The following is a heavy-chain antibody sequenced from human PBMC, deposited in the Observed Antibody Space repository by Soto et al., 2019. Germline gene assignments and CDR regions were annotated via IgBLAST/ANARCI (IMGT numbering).Heavy chain of an antibody. J-gene: IGHJ4*02. CDR2: IYYSGST. V-gene: IGHV4-39*01. D-gene: IGHD3-22*01. CDR3: ARHSREINYYDSSGPSGGFDY. Sequence: PSETLSLTCTVSGGSISSSSYYWGWIRQPPGKGLERIGSIYYSGSTYYNPSLKSRVTISVDTSKNQFSLKLSSVTAADTAVYYCARHSREINYYDSSGPSGGFDYWGQGTLVTVSS. CDR1: GGSISSSSYY.